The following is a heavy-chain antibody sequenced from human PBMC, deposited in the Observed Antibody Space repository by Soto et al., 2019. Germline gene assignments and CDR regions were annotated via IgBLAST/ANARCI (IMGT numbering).Heavy chain of an antibody. CDR2: IFYTGVT. CDR1: GGSVSNASFY. CDR3: VRVLDSSWYAGV. D-gene: IGHD3-22*01. V-gene: IGHV4-61*03. J-gene: IGHJ2*01. Sequence: QVQLQESGPGLVKPSETLSLTCSVSGGSVSNASFYWTWIRQAPGTGLEYIGYIFYTGVTNYNPSLSCRVTISLDTSKNHFSLKLNSMTAADTAVYYCVRVLDSSWYAGVWGRGTLVTVSS.